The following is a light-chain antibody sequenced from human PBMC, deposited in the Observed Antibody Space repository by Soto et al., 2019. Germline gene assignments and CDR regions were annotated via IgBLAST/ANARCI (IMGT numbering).Light chain of an antibody. CDR2: KAS. J-gene: IGKJ1*01. CDR1: QSISSW. CDR3: QQYNSYST. Sequence: DIQMTQSPSTLSASVGDRVTITCRASQSISSWLAWYQQKPGKAPKLLIYKASSLESGVPSRFSGSGSGTEFTLTISSLQPDDFATYYCQQYNSYSTFGQVT. V-gene: IGKV1-5*03.